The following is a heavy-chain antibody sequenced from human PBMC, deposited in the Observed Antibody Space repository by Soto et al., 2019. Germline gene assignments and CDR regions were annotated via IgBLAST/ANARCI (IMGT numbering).Heavy chain of an antibody. CDR3: ARGVGDSSSSSDYYYYYYMDV. V-gene: IGHV4-34*01. CDR1: GGSFSGYY. D-gene: IGHD6-6*01. J-gene: IGHJ6*03. Sequence: SETLSLTCAVYGGSFSGYYWSWIRQPPGKGLEWIGEINHSGSTNYNPSLKSRVTISVDTSKNQFSLKLSSVTAADTAVYYCARGVGDSSSSSDYYYYYYMDVWGKGTTVTVSS. CDR2: INHSGST.